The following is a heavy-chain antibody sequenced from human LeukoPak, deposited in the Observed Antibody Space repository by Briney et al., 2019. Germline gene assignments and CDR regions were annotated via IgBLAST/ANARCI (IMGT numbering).Heavy chain of an antibody. Sequence: GGSLRLSCAASGFTFSTYWMSWVRQAPGKGLEWVANIKQDGNEKYCVDSVKGRFTISRDNAKNSLYLQMNSLRVEDTAVYYCARVGTAEGTLEDYWGQGTPVTVSS. D-gene: IGHD6-13*01. CDR1: GFTFSTYW. CDR3: ARVGTAEGTLEDY. CDR2: IKQDGNEK. J-gene: IGHJ4*02. V-gene: IGHV3-7*01.